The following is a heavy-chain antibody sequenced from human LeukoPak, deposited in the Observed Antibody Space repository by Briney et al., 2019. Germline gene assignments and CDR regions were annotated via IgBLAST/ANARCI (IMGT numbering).Heavy chain of an antibody. D-gene: IGHD6-13*01. CDR3: VRSLATSGMY. CDR2: TPYSGDT. V-gene: IGHV4-59*05. CDR1: GFTFSSYW. J-gene: IGHJ4*02. Sequence: GSLRLSCAASGFTFSSYWMHCVRQPPGKGLEWIGSTPYSGDTVYNPSLKSRIIISVDTSKNQFSLKLTSGTAADTAVYYCVRSLATSGMYWGQGTLVTVSS.